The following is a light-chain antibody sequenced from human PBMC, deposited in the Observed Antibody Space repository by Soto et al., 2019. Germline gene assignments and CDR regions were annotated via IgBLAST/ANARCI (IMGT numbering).Light chain of an antibody. CDR3: QQYYNWPLT. V-gene: IGKV3-15*01. CDR2: GAS. CDR1: QSVSSN. Sequence: EIVMTQSPATLSVSPGERSTLSCRASQSVSSNLAWYQQKPGQAPRLLIYGASTRATGIPARFSGSGSGTEFTLTISSLQSEDFALFYCQQYYNWPLTFGQGTQVDI. J-gene: IGKJ1*01.